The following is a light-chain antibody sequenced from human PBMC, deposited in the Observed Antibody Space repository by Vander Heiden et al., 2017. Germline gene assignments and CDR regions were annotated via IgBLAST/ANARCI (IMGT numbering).Light chain of an antibody. J-gene: IGKJ4*01. V-gene: IGKV3-20*01. CDR3: QQYGSSPHT. Sequence: EIVSTQPPGTLSLSPGERATLSCRASQSVSSSYLAWYQQKPGQAPRLLIYGASSRAAGIPDRFSGSGSGTDFTLTISRLEPEDFAVYYCQQYGSSPHTFGGGTKVEIK. CDR2: GAS. CDR1: QSVSSSY.